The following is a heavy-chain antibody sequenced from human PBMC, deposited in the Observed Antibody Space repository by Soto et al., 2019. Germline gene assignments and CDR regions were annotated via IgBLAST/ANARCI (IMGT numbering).Heavy chain of an antibody. Sequence: GGSLRLSCAASGFTFSDYYMSWIRQAPGKGLEWVSYISSRGSTIYYADSVKGRFTISRDNAKNSLYLQMNSLRAEDTAVYYCAREILYYGSGPTSMDVWGQGTTVTVSS. CDR3: AREILYYGSGPTSMDV. J-gene: IGHJ6*02. CDR2: ISSRGSTI. V-gene: IGHV3-11*01. D-gene: IGHD3-10*01. CDR1: GFTFSDYY.